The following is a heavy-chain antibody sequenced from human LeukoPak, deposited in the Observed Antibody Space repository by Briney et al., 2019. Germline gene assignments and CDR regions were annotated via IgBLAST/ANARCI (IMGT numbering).Heavy chain of an antibody. D-gene: IGHD3-9*01. CDR3: ARSLGYDILTGYNRGWFFDL. Sequence: SQTLSLTCTVSGGSISSGGYSWTWIRQHPGKGLEWIGYIYYTGSTYYNPSLESRVTISVATSKNQFSLKLSSVTAADTAVYYCARSLGYDILTGYNRGWFFDLWGRSTLVTVSS. V-gene: IGHV4-31*03. J-gene: IGHJ2*01. CDR1: GGSISSGGYS. CDR2: IYYTGST.